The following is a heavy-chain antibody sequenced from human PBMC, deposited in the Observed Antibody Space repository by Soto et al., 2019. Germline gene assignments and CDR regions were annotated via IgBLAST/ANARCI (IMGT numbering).Heavy chain of an antibody. J-gene: IGHJ4*02. CDR1: GDSLSSGGYY. Sequence: SETLSHTCTVSGDSLSSGGYYWSWLLHHPEKGLEWIGCIYYSGVTYYNPSLKSRTTISVDTSKNQFSLKMSSVTAADTAVYYCVRDRRGGATVTTFDYWSQATLVTVS. D-gene: IGHD4-17*01. CDR3: VRDRRGGATVTTFDY. CDR2: IYYSGVT. V-gene: IGHV4-31*03.